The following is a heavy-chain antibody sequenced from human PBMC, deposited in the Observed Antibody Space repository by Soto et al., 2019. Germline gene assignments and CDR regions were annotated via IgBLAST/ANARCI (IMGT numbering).Heavy chain of an antibody. J-gene: IGHJ4*02. D-gene: IGHD1-26*01. Sequence: PLEILSFACIVCGDSVNSGSAYLSWILQPPWKGLEWLGYFYHTGSSGYNPSLKGRVTISLDPSKNQFSLRLTSVTTADTAVYFYARGDRLLTMDDYWGQGTKVTVSS. V-gene: IGHV4-61*01. CDR3: ARGDRLLTMDDY. CDR1: GDSVNSGSAY. CDR2: FYHTGSS.